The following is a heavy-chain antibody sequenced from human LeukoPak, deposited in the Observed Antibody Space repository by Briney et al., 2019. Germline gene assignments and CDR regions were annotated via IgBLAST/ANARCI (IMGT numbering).Heavy chain of an antibody. Sequence: GASVKVSCKASGYTFTGYYMHWVRQAPRQGLEWMGWINPNSGGTNYAQKFQGRVTMTRDTSISTAYMELSRLRSDDTAVYYCARELYSGSYFDYWGQGTLVTVSS. J-gene: IGHJ4*02. V-gene: IGHV1-2*02. CDR1: GYTFTGYY. CDR2: INPNSGGT. D-gene: IGHD1-26*01. CDR3: ARELYSGSYFDY.